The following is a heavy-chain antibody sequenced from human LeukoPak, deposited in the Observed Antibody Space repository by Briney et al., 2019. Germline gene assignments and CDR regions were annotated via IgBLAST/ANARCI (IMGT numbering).Heavy chain of an antibody. V-gene: IGHV4-59*01. CDR1: GGSISSYD. D-gene: IGHD3-22*01. J-gene: IGHJ3*02. CDR3: ARAPYYYDSSGYGAFDI. Sequence: PSETLSLTCTVSGGSISSYDGSWIRQPPGKGLEWVGYIYYSGSTNYDPSLKSRVTISVDTSKNQFSLKLSSVTAADTAVYYCARAPYYYDSSGYGAFDIWGQGTMVTVSS. CDR2: IYYSGST.